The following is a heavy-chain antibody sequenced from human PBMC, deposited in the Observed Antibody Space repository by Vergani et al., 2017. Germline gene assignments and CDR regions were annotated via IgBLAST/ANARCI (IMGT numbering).Heavy chain of an antibody. J-gene: IGHJ4*02. D-gene: IGHD1-26*01. CDR2: ISGSGGST. Sequence: EVQLLESGGGLVQPGGSLRLSCAASGFTFSSYAMSWVRQAPGKGLEWVSAISGSGGSTYYVDSVKGRFTISRDNSKNTLYLQMNSLRAEDTAVYYCAKARGSVGATTDYWGQGTLVTVSS. CDR1: GFTFSSYA. CDR3: AKARGSVGATTDY. V-gene: IGHV3-23*01.